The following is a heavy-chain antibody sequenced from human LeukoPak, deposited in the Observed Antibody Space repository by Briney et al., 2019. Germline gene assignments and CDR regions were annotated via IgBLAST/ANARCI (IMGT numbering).Heavy chain of an antibody. V-gene: IGHV4-4*07. CDR3: ARDGYYYDSSGYYF. Sequence: SETLPLTCTVSGGSISSYYWSWIRQPAGKGLEWIGRIYTTGITNYNPSLKSRVTMSVDTSKNQFSLKLTSVTAADTAVYYCARDGYYYDSSGYYFWGQGTLVTVSS. CDR1: GGSISSYY. CDR2: IYTTGIT. J-gene: IGHJ4*02. D-gene: IGHD3-22*01.